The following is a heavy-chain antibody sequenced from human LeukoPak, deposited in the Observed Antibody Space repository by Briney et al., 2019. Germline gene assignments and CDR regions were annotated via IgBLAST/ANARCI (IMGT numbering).Heavy chain of an antibody. CDR1: GFTFSSYS. D-gene: IGHD3-16*02. Sequence: KPGGSLRLSCAASGFTFSSYSMNWVRQAPGKGLEWVSSISSSSSYIYYADSVKGRFTNSRDNAKNSLYLQMNSLRAEDTAVYYCARMLTFGGVIADAPGGYWGQGTLVTVSS. CDR2: ISSSSSYI. J-gene: IGHJ4*02. V-gene: IGHV3-21*01. CDR3: ARMLTFGGVIADAPGGY.